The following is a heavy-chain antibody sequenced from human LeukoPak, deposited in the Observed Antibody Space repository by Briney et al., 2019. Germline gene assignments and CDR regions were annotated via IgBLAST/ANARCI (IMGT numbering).Heavy chain of an antibody. Sequence: SETLSLTCTVSGGSISSYSYYWGWIRQPPGKGLEWIGSLYYSGSTYYNPSLKSRVTISVDTSKNQFSLKLSSVTAADTAVYYCARGLDNYGYKFDYWGQGTLVTVSS. CDR2: LYYSGST. D-gene: IGHD5-18*01. CDR3: ARGLDNYGYKFDY. CDR1: GGSISSYSYY. J-gene: IGHJ4*02. V-gene: IGHV4-39*07.